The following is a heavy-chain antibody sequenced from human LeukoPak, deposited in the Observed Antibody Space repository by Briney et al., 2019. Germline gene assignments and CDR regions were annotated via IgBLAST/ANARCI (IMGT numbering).Heavy chain of an antibody. CDR2: ISSSSSYI. CDR1: RFTFSSYS. J-gene: IGHJ3*02. D-gene: IGHD3-22*01. Sequence: GGSLRLSCAASRFTFSSYSMNWVRQAPGKGLEWVSSISSSSSYIYYADSVKGRFTISRDNAKNSLYLQMNSLRAEDTAVYYCARVHSSGYYNAFDIWGQGTMVTVSS. CDR3: ARVHSSGYYNAFDI. V-gene: IGHV3-21*01.